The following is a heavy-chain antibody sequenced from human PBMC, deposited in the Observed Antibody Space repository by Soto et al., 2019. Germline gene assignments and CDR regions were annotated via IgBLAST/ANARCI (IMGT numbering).Heavy chain of an antibody. Sequence: EVQLVESGGGLVKPGGSLRLSCAASGFTFSSYSMNWVRQAPGKGLEWVSFISSSSSYIYYADSVKGRFTISRDNAKNSLYLQMNSLRAEDTAVYYCAREGLYCSGGSCYSGLDYWGQGTLVTVSS. D-gene: IGHD2-15*01. CDR1: GFTFSSYS. V-gene: IGHV3-21*01. CDR3: AREGLYCSGGSCYSGLDY. CDR2: ISSSSSYI. J-gene: IGHJ4*02.